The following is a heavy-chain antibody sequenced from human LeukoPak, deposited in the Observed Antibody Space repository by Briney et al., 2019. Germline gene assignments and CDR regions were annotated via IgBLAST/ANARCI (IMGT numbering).Heavy chain of an antibody. Sequence: SSETLSLTCTVSGGSISSGDYYWSWIRQPPGKGLEWIGYIYYSGSTYYNPSLKSRVTISVDTSKNQFSLKLSSVTAADTAVYYCARSDYDFWSGYSYNWFDPWGQGTLVTVSS. CDR3: ARSDYDFWSGYSYNWFDP. V-gene: IGHV4-30-4*01. J-gene: IGHJ5*02. CDR2: IYYSGST. D-gene: IGHD3-3*01. CDR1: GGSISSGDYY.